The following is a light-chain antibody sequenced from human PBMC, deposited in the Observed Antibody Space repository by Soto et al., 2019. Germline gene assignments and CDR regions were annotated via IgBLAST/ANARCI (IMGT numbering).Light chain of an antibody. V-gene: IGKV3-20*01. CDR1: QSLSGSQ. Sequence: EIVVTQSPGTLSLSPGERATLSCRASQSLSGSQLAWYQQKPGQAPRLLIYGASTRATGIPERFSGSGSGTDFTLTISRLEPEDFVVYYCLKYYNSPTFGQGTKVEIK. CDR3: LKYYNSPT. CDR2: GAS. J-gene: IGKJ1*01.